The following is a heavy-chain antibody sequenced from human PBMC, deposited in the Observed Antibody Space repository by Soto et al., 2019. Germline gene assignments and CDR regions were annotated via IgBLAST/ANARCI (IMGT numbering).Heavy chain of an antibody. J-gene: IGHJ3*02. CDR1: AYGFSIHW. V-gene: IGHV5-51*01. CDR2: IYPGNSNT. CDR3: ASDSHCDGGNCPMGGFDM. D-gene: IGHD2-15*01. Sequence: SLTVSCNGSAYGFSIHWVAWLRQMPGKGLEWVGIIYPGNSNTMYSPSFQGQVTISADTALSTTYLQWDTLKPSDTAIYFCASDSHCDGGNCPMGGFDMWGQGTMVTVSS.